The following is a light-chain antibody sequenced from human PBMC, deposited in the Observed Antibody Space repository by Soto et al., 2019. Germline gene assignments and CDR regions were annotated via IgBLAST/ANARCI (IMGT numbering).Light chain of an antibody. CDR2: GAS. Sequence: EIVLTQSPGTLSLSPGERATLSCRASQSVSSSYLAWYQQKPGQAPRLLIYGASSRATGIPDRFSASGSGTDFTLTISRLEPEDFSVYYCQQYKTFGQGTKLEIK. J-gene: IGKJ2*01. CDR1: QSVSSSY. V-gene: IGKV3-20*01. CDR3: QQYKT.